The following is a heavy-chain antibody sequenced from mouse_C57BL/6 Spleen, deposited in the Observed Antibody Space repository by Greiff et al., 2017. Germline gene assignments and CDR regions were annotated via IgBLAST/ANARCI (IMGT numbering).Heavy chain of an antibody. V-gene: IGHV5-17*01. J-gene: IGHJ3*01. D-gene: IGHD2-4*01. CDR2: ISSGSSTI. CDR3: ARGDDYDGFAY. CDR1: GFTFSDYG. Sequence: EVMLVESGGGLVKPGGSLKLSCAASGFTFSDYGMHWVRQAPEKGLEWVAYISSGSSTIYYADTVKGRVTISRDNAKNTLFLQMTSMRSEDTAMYYCARGDDYDGFAYWGQGTLVTVSA.